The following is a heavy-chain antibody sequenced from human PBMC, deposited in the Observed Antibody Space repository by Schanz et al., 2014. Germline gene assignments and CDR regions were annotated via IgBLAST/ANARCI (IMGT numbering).Heavy chain of an antibody. D-gene: IGHD3-3*01. J-gene: IGHJ4*02. CDR1: GYTFTDYY. CDR3: ARDDRFLEWSLLDY. CDR2: INPNSGGT. V-gene: IGHV1-2*06. Sequence: QVQLVQSGAEVKNPGASVKVSCKASGYTFTDYYMHWVRQAPGQGLEWMGRINPNSGGTNYAQKFQGRVTMTRDTSSSTAYMELSRLTSDDTAIYYCARDDRFLEWSLLDYWGQGTLVTVSS.